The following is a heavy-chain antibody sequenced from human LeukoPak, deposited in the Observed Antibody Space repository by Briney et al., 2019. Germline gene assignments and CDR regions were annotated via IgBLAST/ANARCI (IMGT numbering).Heavy chain of an antibody. J-gene: IGHJ6*02. Sequence: GGSLRLSCAASGFTFSSYAMSWVRQAPGKGLEWVSAISGSGGSTYYADSVKGRFTISRDNSKNTLYLQMNSLRAEDTAVYYCAKPVRDYHYYGMDVWGQGTTVTVSS. V-gene: IGHV3-23*01. CDR3: AKPVRDYHYYGMDV. D-gene: IGHD2-2*01. CDR1: GFTFSSYA. CDR2: ISGSGGST.